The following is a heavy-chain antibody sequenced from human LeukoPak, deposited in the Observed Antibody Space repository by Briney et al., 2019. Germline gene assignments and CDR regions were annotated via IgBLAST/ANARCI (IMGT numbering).Heavy chain of an antibody. CDR3: ARDWGVSARPGYMDV. Sequence: SETLSLTCTVSGGSISNYYWSWIRQPPGKGLEWIGYIYYGGSTKYNPSLKSRVTISVDTSKNQFSLRLSPVTAADTAVYYCARDWGVSARPGYMDVWGKGTTVTISS. J-gene: IGHJ6*03. D-gene: IGHD6-6*01. CDR1: GGSISNYY. CDR2: IYYGGST. V-gene: IGHV4-59*01.